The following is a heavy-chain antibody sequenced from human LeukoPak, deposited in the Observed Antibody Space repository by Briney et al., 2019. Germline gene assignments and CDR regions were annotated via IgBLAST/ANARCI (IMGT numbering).Heavy chain of an antibody. D-gene: IGHD2-15*01. CDR1: GFTFSSYS. V-gene: IGHV3-21*01. Sequence: PGGSLRLSCAASGFTFSSYSMNWVRQAPGKGLEWVSSISSSSSYIYYADSVKGRFTISRDNAKNSLYLQMNSLRAEDTAVYYCARDDIVVVVAATPGMDVWGKGTTVTVSS. CDR2: ISSSSSYI. J-gene: IGHJ6*04. CDR3: ARDDIVVVVAATPGMDV.